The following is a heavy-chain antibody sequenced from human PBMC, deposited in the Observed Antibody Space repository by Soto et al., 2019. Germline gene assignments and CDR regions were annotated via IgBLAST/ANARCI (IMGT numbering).Heavy chain of an antibody. CDR2: ISTDNGNT. V-gene: IGHV1-18*01. CDR3: ARGVDYFYQYMDV. Sequence: QVPLMQSGAEVKKPGASVKVSCKASGYPFTSYSISWVRQAPGQGLEWMGWISTDNGNTNYAQKFQGRLTMTTATSTSTAYMEVRSLSSDDTAVYYCARGVDYFYQYMDVWGKGTTVTVSS. D-gene: IGHD2-2*01. J-gene: IGHJ6*03. CDR1: GYPFTSYS.